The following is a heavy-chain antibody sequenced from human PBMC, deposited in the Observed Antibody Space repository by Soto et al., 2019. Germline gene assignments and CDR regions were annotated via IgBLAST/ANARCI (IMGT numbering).Heavy chain of an antibody. Sequence: VGSLRLSCAASGFTFSSYRMSWVRQAPGKGLEWVANIKQDGSGKYYVDSVKGRFTISRDNAKNSLCLQMNSLRAEDTAVYYCARDHPLVQQWLVSYYGMDVWGQGTTVTVSS. CDR2: IKQDGSGK. CDR1: GFTFSSYR. D-gene: IGHD6-19*01. CDR3: ARDHPLVQQWLVSYYGMDV. V-gene: IGHV3-7*01. J-gene: IGHJ6*02.